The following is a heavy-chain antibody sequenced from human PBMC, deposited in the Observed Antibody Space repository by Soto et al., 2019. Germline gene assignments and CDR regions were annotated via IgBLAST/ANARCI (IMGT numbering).Heavy chain of an antibody. J-gene: IGHJ6*01. V-gene: IGHV3-48*02. D-gene: IGHD3-10*01. CDR1: GFTFSLYS. Sequence: EVQLVESGGGLVQPGGSLRLSCAASGFTFSLYSMSWVRQAPGKGLEWVSYISRSSTGIHYADSVKGRFTISRDDVTNSMHLQMNSLRDGDTAVYYCATAVTWGVDVWGQGTTVSISS. CDR3: ATAVTWGVDV. CDR2: ISRSSTGI.